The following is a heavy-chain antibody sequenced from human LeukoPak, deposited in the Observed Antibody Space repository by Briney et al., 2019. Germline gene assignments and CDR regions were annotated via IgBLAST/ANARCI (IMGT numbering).Heavy chain of an antibody. CDR1: GFTFSSYA. J-gene: IGHJ4*02. D-gene: IGHD6-19*01. CDR3: AKDQFACSSGWLDY. CDR2: ISGSGGST. V-gene: IGHV3-23*01. Sequence: GGSLRLSCAASGFTFSSYAMSWVRQAPGKGLEWVSAISGSGGSTYYADSVKGRFTISRDNSKNTLYLQMNSLRAEDTAVYYCAKDQFACSSGWLDYWGQGTLVTVSS.